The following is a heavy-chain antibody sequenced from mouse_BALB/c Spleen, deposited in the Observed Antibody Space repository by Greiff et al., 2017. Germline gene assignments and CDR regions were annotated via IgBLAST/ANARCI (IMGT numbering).Heavy chain of an antibody. CDR2: ISTYYGDA. D-gene: IGHD1-1*01. V-gene: IGHV1S137*01. J-gene: IGHJ4*01. CDR1: GYTFTDYA. Sequence: VQLVESGAELVRPGVSVKISCKGSGYTFTDYAMHWVKQSHAKSLEWIGVISTYYGDASYNQKFKGKATMTVDKSSSTAYMELARLTSEDSAIYYCARVLLRSYYYAMDYWGQGTSVTVSS. CDR3: ARVLLRSYYYAMDY.